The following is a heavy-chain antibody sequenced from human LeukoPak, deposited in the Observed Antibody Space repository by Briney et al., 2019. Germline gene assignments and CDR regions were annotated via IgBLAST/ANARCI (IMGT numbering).Heavy chain of an antibody. Sequence: GASVKVSCKASGYTFTSYGISWVRQAPGQGLEWMGWISAYNGNTNYAQKLQGRVTMTTDTSTSTAYMELRSLRSDDTAVYYCARVPHYYGSGSQLYPRYYYGMDVWGQGTTVTVSS. CDR3: ARVPHYYGSGSQLYPRYYYGMDV. CDR1: GYTFTSYG. D-gene: IGHD3-10*01. V-gene: IGHV1-18*01. J-gene: IGHJ6*02. CDR2: ISAYNGNT.